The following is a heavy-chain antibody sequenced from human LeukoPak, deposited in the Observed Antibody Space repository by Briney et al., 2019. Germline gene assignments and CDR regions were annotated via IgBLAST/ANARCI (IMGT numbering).Heavy chain of an antibody. CDR2: INGSSSST. J-gene: IGHJ4*02. V-gene: IGHV3-48*03. Sequence: GGSLRLSCAASGFTFNSYEMNWVRQAPGKGLEWVSYINGSSSSTNYADSLKGRFTISRDNAKNSLYLQMNSLRAEDTAVYYCARVAVVRGVIAAYYFDYWGQGTVVTVS. CDR1: GFTFNSYE. D-gene: IGHD3-10*01. CDR3: ARVAVVRGVIAAYYFDY.